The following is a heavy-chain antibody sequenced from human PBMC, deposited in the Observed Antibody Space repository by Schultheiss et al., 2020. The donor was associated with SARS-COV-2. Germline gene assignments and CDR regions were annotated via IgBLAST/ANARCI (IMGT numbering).Heavy chain of an antibody. CDR1: GFTFSSSW. Sequence: GGSLRLSCAASGFTFSSSWMHWVCQAPEKGLEWVAVISYDGSNKYYADSVKGRFTISRDNSKNTLYLQMNSLRAEDTAVYYCAKYYDFLSGSFDYWGQGTLVTVSS. CDR2: ISYDGSNK. CDR3: AKYYDFLSGSFDY. J-gene: IGHJ4*02. V-gene: IGHV3-30*18. D-gene: IGHD3-3*01.